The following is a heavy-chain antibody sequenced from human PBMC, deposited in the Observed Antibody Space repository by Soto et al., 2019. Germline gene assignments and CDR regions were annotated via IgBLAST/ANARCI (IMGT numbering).Heavy chain of an antibody. CDR3: ARDLHYYDSSGPTERFDP. V-gene: IGHV4-4*07. D-gene: IGHD3-22*01. J-gene: IGHJ5*02. CDR2: IYTSGST. Sequence: PSETLSLTCTVSGGSISSYYWSWIRQPAGKGLEWIGRIYTSGSTNYNPSLKSRVTMSVDTSKNQFSLKLSSVTAADTAVYYCARDLHYYDSSGPTERFDPWGQGTLVTVSS. CDR1: GGSISSYY.